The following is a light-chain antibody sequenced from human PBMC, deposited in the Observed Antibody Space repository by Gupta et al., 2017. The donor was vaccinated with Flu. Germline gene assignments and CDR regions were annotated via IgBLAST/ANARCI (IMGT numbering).Light chain of an antibody. CDR3: SSWDDNLRGRI. J-gene: IGLJ2*01. CDR2: NDN. V-gene: IGLV1-44*01. Sequence: QSVLTQPPSASGPPGQRVTFSCSGSSSNIGSNAVNWYQQLPGMAPKALLYNDNQRPSGVPDRFSGSRSGTSASLAISGLQSEDEADYYCSSWDDNLRGRIFGGGTKVTVL. CDR1: SSNIGSNA.